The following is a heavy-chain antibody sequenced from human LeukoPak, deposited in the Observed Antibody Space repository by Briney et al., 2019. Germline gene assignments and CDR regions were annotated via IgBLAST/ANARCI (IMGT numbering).Heavy chain of an antibody. V-gene: IGHV4-59*01. CDR1: GGSISSYY. J-gene: IGHJ3*02. Sequence: SETLSLTSTVSGGSISSYYWSWIRQPPGKGLEWIGYIYYTGATYYNPSLESRVTISIDTSKRQLSLELRSVTAADTAVYFCARDRRESSKANDAFDIWGQGTMVTVSS. CDR3: ARDRRESSKANDAFDI. D-gene: IGHD4-11*01. CDR2: IYYTGAT.